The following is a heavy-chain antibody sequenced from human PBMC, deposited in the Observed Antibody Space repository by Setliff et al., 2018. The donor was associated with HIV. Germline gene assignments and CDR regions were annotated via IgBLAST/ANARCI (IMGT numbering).Heavy chain of an antibody. D-gene: IGHD3-10*01. V-gene: IGHV3-11*03. CDR2: IDSNSIYT. Sequence: GSLRLSCAASGFTFSDYYMSWIRQAPGKGLEWVSYIDSNSIYTNYADSVKGRFTISRDNAKNSLYLQMNSLRAEDTAVYYCHVTMVRGVVTPYFDFWGQGTPVT. CDR3: HVTMVRGVVTPYFDF. J-gene: IGHJ4*02. CDR1: GFTFSDYY.